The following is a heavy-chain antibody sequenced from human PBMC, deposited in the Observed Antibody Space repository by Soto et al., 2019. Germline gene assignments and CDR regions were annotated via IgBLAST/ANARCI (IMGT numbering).Heavy chain of an antibody. CDR3: AKEPYSSSRYYFDY. V-gene: IGHV3-23*01. CDR2: ISGSGGST. D-gene: IGHD6-13*01. CDR1: GFTFSSYA. Sequence: GPLRLSCAASGFTFSSYAMSWVRQAPGKGLEWVSAISGSGGSTYYADSVKGRFAISRDNSKNTLYLQMNSLRAEDTAVYYCAKEPYSSSRYYFDYWGQGTLVTVSS. J-gene: IGHJ4*02.